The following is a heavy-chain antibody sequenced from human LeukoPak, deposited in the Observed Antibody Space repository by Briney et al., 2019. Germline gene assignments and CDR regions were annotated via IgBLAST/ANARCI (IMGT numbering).Heavy chain of an antibody. CDR3: AKDFRIGYSAHFDY. V-gene: IGHV3-23*01. Sequence: GGSLRLSCVGSGFTFRSHAMSWVRQAPEKGLEFVSGIYENGGTAYYADSVKGRFSISRDNSKNTLYLQMDSLRGEDTAVYYCAKDFRIGYSAHFDYWGQGALVTVSS. J-gene: IGHJ4*02. CDR1: GFTFRSHA. D-gene: IGHD2-21*01. CDR2: IYENGGTA.